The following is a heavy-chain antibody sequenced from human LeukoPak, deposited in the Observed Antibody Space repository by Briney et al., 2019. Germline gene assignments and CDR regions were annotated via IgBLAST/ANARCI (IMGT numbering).Heavy chain of an antibody. D-gene: IGHD6-19*01. V-gene: IGHV1-3*01. CDR3: ARETAVASFTHDY. Sequence: FQGRVTITRDTSASTAYMELSSLRSEDTAVYYCARETAVASFTHDYWGQGTLVTVSS. J-gene: IGHJ4*02.